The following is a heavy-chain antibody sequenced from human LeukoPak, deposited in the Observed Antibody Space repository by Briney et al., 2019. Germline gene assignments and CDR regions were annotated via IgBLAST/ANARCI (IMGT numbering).Heavy chain of an antibody. J-gene: IGHJ4*02. Sequence: GESLKISCKGSGYTFTSNWIGWVRQLPGKGLEWMGIICPGDSDTRFSPSFQGQVTISADKSISTAYLQWSSLKASDTAMYYCARARYCSGGNCYAEYWGQGTLVTVSS. V-gene: IGHV5-51*01. D-gene: IGHD2-15*01. CDR2: ICPGDSDT. CDR1: GYTFTSNW. CDR3: ARARYCSGGNCYAEY.